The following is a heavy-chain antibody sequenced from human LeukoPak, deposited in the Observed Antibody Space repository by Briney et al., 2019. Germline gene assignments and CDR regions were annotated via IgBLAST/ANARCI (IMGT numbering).Heavy chain of an antibody. CDR3: ARDHVPFFDDGDNWFDP. V-gene: IGHV1-18*01. CDR1: GYTFTSYG. D-gene: IGHD3-16*01. Sequence: ASVKVSCKASGYTFTSYGISWVRQAPGQGLEWMGWISAYNGNTNYAQKLQGRVTMTTDTSTSTAYMELSSLRSEDTAVYYCARDHVPFFDDGDNWFDPWGQGTLVTASS. J-gene: IGHJ5*02. CDR2: ISAYNGNT.